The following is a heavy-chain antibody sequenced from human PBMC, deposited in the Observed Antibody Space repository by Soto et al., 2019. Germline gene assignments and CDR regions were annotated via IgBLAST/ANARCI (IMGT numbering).Heavy chain of an antibody. J-gene: IGHJ4*02. D-gene: IGHD3-3*01. CDR3: AHRILRTVFGLVTTTAIYFDF. V-gene: IGHV2-5*02. Sequence: QITLNESGPTVVKPAETLTLTCTFSGFSLTTSGVGVGWIRQSPGKAPEWLALIYWDDDKPYSASLKSRLTSTKDTSKDQVVLTLASGHPADTASYYCAHRILRTVFGLVTTTAIYFDFWCQGTPVVVSS. CDR2: IYWDDDK. CDR1: GFSLTTSGVG.